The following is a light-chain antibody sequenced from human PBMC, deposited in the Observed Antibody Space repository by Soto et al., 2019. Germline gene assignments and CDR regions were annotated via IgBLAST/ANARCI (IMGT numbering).Light chain of an antibody. V-gene: IGLV2-8*01. CDR1: SSDVGGYNY. CDR3: TSYAGSNIWV. J-gene: IGLJ3*02. Sequence: QSALTQPPSASGSPGQSVTISCTGTSSDVGGYNYVSWYQQYPGKAPKLMIYEVSKRPSGVPDRFSVSKSGKTSSLTVSGLQPEDEADYYCTSYAGSNIWVFGGGTKLTVL. CDR2: EVS.